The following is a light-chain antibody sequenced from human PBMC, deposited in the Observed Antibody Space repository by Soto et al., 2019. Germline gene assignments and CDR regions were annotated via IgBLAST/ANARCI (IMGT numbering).Light chain of an antibody. V-gene: IGKV3-15*01. J-gene: IGKJ4*01. Sequence: EIVMTRSPATLSVSPGERATLSCGASQSVSSNLAWYQQKPGQAPRLLIYGASTRATGIPARFSGSGSGTEFTLTISSLQSEDFAVYYCQQYNNWPPLTFGGGTQV. CDR1: QSVSSN. CDR3: QQYNNWPPLT. CDR2: GAS.